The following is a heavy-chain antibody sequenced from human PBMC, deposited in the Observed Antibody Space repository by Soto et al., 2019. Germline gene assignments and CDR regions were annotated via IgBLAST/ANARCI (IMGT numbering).Heavy chain of an antibody. D-gene: IGHD3-16*02. J-gene: IGHJ6*02. V-gene: IGHV1-18*01. CDR3: VRARVRDTRTSRDV. Sequence: QGHLVQSGAELKKPGASVRVSCKASGYSFTRNGICWVRQAPGQGLGWMGWISAKNGDTNSAQKCQGRVIMTASAATSTAYMELRILSSDDTAVYYCVRARVRDTRTSRDVWGQGTLVTVSS. CDR2: ISAKNGDT. CDR1: GYSFTRNG.